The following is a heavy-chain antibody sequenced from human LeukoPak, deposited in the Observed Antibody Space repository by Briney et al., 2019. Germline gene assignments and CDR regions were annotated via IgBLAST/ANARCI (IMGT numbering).Heavy chain of an antibody. CDR2: ISGSGGST. Sequence: PGGSLRLSCAASGFTFDDYAMHWVRQAPGKGLEWVSAISGSGGSTYYADSVKGRFTISRDNSKNTLYLQMNSLRAEDTAVYYCAKGNGYDFWSGYYRFDYWGQGTLVTVSS. J-gene: IGHJ4*02. D-gene: IGHD3-3*01. CDR1: GFTFDDYA. CDR3: AKGNGYDFWSGYYRFDY. V-gene: IGHV3-23*01.